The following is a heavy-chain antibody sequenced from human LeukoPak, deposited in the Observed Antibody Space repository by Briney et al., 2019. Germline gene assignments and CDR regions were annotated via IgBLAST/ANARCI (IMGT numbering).Heavy chain of an antibody. CDR3: ARYIEGNYYSSLDS. D-gene: IGHD2-15*01. CDR1: GLTFSSYA. CDR2: ISGSGGST. V-gene: IGHV3-23*01. J-gene: IGHJ4*02. Sequence: PGGSLRLSCAASGLTFSSYAMSWVGQAPGKGLEWVSAISGSGGSTYYEDSVKGRFTISSDNCKNTLELRRNSPRAEDTAVYYCARYIEGNYYSSLDSWGQGTLVTVSS.